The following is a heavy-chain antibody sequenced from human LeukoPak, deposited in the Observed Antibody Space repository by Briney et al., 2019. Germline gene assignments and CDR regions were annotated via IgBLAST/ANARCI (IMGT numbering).Heavy chain of an antibody. CDR2: IIPIFGTA. CDR3: ARGPNPGPSYYYYYYYMDV. CDR1: GGTFSSYA. V-gene: IGHV1-69*05. Sequence: GASVKVSCKASGGTFSSYAISWVRQAPGQGLEWMGRIIPIFGTASYAQKFQGRVTITTDESTSTAYMELSSLRSEDTAVYYCARGPNPGPSYYYYYYYMDVWGKGTTVTVSS. D-gene: IGHD1-14*01. J-gene: IGHJ6*03.